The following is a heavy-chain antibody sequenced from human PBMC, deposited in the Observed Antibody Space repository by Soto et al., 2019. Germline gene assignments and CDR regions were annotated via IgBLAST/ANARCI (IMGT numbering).Heavy chain of an antibody. Sequence: VQFVQSGAELKKPGSSVRVSCRASGGTIKTYTLSWVRQAPGQGLEWMGAFIPSFPAPNFAQRFKGRLTVTADESTNTGFMELSGLRPEDTALYFCATGEVVPSFPNWLDTWGQGTNVIVSS. CDR3: ATGEVVPSFPNWLDT. CDR1: GGTIKTYT. J-gene: IGHJ5*02. D-gene: IGHD2-21*01. V-gene: IGHV1-69*12. CDR2: FIPSFPAP.